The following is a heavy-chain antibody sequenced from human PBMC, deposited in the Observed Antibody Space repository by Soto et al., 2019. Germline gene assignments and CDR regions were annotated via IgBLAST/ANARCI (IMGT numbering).Heavy chain of an antibody. D-gene: IGHD3-3*01. Sequence: KQSQTLSLTCAVYGGSFSGYYWSWIRQPPGKGLEWIGEINHSGSTNYNPSLKSRVTISVDTSKNQFSLKLSSVTAADTAVYYCASIIHYYYYMDVWGKGTTVTVSS. V-gene: IGHV4-34*01. J-gene: IGHJ6*03. CDR2: INHSGST. CDR1: GGSFSGYY. CDR3: ASIIHYYYYMDV.